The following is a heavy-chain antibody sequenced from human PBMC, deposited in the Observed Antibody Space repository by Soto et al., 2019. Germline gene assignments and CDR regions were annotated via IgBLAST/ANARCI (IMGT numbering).Heavy chain of an antibody. CDR3: ATPGIAVAGTSSSAFDI. CDR1: GFTFTSSA. CDR2: IVVGSGNT. Sequence: SVKVSCKASGFTFTSSAVQWVRQARGQRFEWIGWIVVGSGNTNYAQKFQERVTITRDMSTSTAYMELSSLRSEDTAVYYCATPGIAVAGTSSSAFDIWGQGTMVTVSS. V-gene: IGHV1-58*01. J-gene: IGHJ3*02. D-gene: IGHD6-19*01.